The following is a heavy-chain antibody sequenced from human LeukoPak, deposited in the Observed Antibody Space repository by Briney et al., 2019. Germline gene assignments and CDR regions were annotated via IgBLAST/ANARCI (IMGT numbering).Heavy chain of an antibody. CDR2: FDPEDGET. D-gene: IGHD6-13*01. V-gene: IGHV1-24*01. Sequence: GASVKVSCKVSGYTLTGLSMHWVRQAPGKGLEWMGGFDPEDGETIYAQKFQGRVTMTEDTSTDTAYMELSSLRSEDTAVYYCATEGTAAGFYWYFDLWGRGTLVTVSS. J-gene: IGHJ2*01. CDR3: ATEGTAAGFYWYFDL. CDR1: GYTLTGLS.